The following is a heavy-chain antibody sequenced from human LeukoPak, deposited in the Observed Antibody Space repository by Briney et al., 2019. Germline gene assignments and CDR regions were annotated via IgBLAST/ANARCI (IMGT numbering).Heavy chain of an antibody. CDR1: GDTFSSYA. J-gene: IGHJ4*02. D-gene: IGHD3-22*01. CDR3: ARDYYDSSGYQKAGDY. V-gene: IGHV1-69*05. CDR2: IIPIFGTA. Sequence: SVKVSCKASGDTFSSYAISWVRQAPGQGLEWMGRIIPIFGTANYAQKFQGRVTITTDESTSTAYMELSSLRSEDTAVYYCARDYYDSSGYQKAGDYWGQGTLVTVSS.